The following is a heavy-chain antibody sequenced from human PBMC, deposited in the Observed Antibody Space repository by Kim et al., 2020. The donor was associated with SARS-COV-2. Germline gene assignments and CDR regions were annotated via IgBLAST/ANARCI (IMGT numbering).Heavy chain of an antibody. CDR3: ARDRISDGGMYV. V-gene: IGHV3-74*01. J-gene: IGHJ6*02. CDR1: GFTFSSYW. Sequence: GGSLRLSCAASGFTFSSYWMHWVRQAPGKGLVWVSCINSDGSSTSYADSVKGRFTISRDNAKNTLYLQMNSLRAEDTAVYYCARDRISDGGMYVWGQGTTVTVSS. CDR2: INSDGSST. D-gene: IGHD2-21*02.